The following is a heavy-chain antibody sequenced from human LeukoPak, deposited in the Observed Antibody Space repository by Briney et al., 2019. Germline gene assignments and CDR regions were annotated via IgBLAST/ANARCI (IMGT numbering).Heavy chain of an antibody. V-gene: IGHV3-21*01. Sequence: GGSLRLSCAASGFTFSSYSMNWVRQAPGKELEWVSSISSSSSYIYYADSVKGRFTISRDNAKNSLYLQMNSLRAEDTAVYYCARASGSYRGGGDHWGQGTLVTVSS. D-gene: IGHD1-26*01. CDR3: ARASGSYRGGGDH. J-gene: IGHJ4*02. CDR1: GFTFSSYS. CDR2: ISSSSSYI.